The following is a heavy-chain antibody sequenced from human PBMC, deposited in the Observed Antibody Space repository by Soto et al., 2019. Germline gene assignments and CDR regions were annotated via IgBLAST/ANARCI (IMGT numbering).Heavy chain of an antibody. Sequence: PGGSLRLSCAASGFTFSTYDMHWVRQAPGKGLEWVAGVSYDGDNKYYADSVKGRFTISRDNSKNTLYLQMSSLRAEDTAVYYCAKDDAETRMIRGVITSYYFYGMDVWGQGATVTVSS. CDR2: VSYDGDNK. CDR1: GFTFSTYD. J-gene: IGHJ6*02. V-gene: IGHV3-30*18. CDR3: AKDDAETRMIRGVITSYYFYGMDV. D-gene: IGHD3-10*01.